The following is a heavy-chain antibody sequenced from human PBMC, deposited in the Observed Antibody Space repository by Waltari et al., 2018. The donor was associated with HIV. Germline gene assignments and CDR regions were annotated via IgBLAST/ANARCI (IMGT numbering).Heavy chain of an antibody. V-gene: IGHV3-15*01. CDR1: GFTFSYAW. CDR2: IQSKTDGGTT. Sequence: EVQLVESGGGLVKPGGSLRLSCAASGFTFSYAWMSWVRQAPGKGLEWVGRIQSKTDGGTTDYAAPVNGRFTISRDDSKNTLYLQMNSLKTEDTAVYYCTTVGFQVWGSYRYGYYFDYWGQGTLVTVSS. CDR3: TTVGFQVWGSYRYGYYFDY. D-gene: IGHD3-16*02. J-gene: IGHJ4*02.